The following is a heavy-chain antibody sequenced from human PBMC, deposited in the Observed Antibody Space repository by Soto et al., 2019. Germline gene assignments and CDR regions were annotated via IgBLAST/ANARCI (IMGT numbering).Heavy chain of an antibody. CDR3: ARDVNYGDPSYYFDY. Sequence: GGSLRLSCAASGFTFSSYGMHWVRQAPGKGLEWVAVIWDDGSNKYYADSVKGRFTISRDNSKNTLYLQMNSLSAEDTAVYYCARDVNYGDPSYYFDYWGQGTLVTVSS. V-gene: IGHV3-33*01. J-gene: IGHJ4*02. CDR1: GFTFSSYG. D-gene: IGHD4-17*01. CDR2: IWDDGSNK.